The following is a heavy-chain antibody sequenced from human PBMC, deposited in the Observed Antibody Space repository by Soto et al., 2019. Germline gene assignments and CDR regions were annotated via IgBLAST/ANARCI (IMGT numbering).Heavy chain of an antibody. V-gene: IGHV3-21*04. J-gene: IGHJ5*02. Sequence: EVQLVESGGGLVKPGGSLRLSCAASGFTFTRYSMNWVRQAPGKGLEWVSSISSTTNYIYYGDSMKGRFTISRDNAKNSLYLEMNSLRAEDTAVYYCARDTHSAGGWFDTWGRGTLVTVSS. CDR3: ARDTHSAGGWFDT. D-gene: IGHD2-15*01. CDR1: GFTFTRYS. CDR2: ISSTTNYI.